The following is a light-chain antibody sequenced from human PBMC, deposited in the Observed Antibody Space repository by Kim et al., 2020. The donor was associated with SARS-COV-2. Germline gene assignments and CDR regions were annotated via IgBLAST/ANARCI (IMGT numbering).Light chain of an antibody. Sequence: ASLGATVKLTCTLNSGHSSNAIAWHQQQPEKGPRYLMKVNNDGSHSKGDGIPDRFSGSSSGAERYLTISSLQSVDEADYYCQSWGVFGGGTKLTVL. CDR3: QSWGV. CDR2: VNNDGSH. CDR1: SGHSSNA. V-gene: IGLV4-69*01. J-gene: IGLJ3*02.